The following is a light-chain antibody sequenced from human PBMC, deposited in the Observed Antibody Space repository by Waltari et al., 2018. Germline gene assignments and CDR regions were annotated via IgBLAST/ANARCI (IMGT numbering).Light chain of an antibody. Sequence: SYVLTQPPSVSVAPGKTARITRGGNNIGTKSVPWYQQKPGQAPILVISYDSDRPSGIPERFSGSNSGNTATLTISRVEAADEADYYCQVWDANNDPGVFGTGTEVTVL. J-gene: IGLJ1*01. V-gene: IGLV3-21*04. CDR2: YDS. CDR3: QVWDANNDPGV. CDR1: NIGTKS.